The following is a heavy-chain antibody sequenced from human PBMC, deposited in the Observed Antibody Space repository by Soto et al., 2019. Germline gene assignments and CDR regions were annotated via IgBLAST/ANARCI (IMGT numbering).Heavy chain of an antibody. J-gene: IGHJ4*02. CDR2: IYTSGST. V-gene: IGHV4-4*07. CDR1: GGSISSYY. CDR3: ARSIAAAGMGIFDY. Sequence: QVQLQESGPGLVKPSETLFLTCTVSGGSISSYYWSWIRQPAGKGLEWIGRIYTSGSTNYNPSLKSRVTMSVDTSKNQFSLKLSSVTAADTAVYYCARSIAAAGMGIFDYWGQGTLVTVSS. D-gene: IGHD6-13*01.